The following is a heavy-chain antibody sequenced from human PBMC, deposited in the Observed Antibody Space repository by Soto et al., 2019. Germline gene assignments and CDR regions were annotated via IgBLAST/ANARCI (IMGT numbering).Heavy chain of an antibody. CDR2: IIPIFGAA. CDR3: TRVPIAVRDAPKRFDY. V-gene: IGHV1-69*01. Sequence: QLQLVQSGAEVKKPGSSVKVTCKASGGTLSMYTIGWVRQAPGQALEWVGGIIPIFGAATYAQKSQGRLTISADESTGTAYMELSSLKIGGTAVVYCTRVPIAVRDAPKRFDYWGQGTLVSVSP. D-gene: IGHD2-2*01. J-gene: IGHJ4*02. CDR1: GGTLSMYT.